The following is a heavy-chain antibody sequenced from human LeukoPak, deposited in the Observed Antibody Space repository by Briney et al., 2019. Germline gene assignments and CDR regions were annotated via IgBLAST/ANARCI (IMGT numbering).Heavy chain of an antibody. J-gene: IGHJ3*02. Sequence: GRSLRLSCAASGFTFDDYAMHWVRQAPGKGLEWVSGIGWNSGSIGYADSVKGRFTISRDNAKNSLYLQMNSLRAEDTALYYCAKAEYAFDIWGQGTMVTVSS. CDR3: AKAEYAFDI. CDR2: IGWNSGSI. V-gene: IGHV3-9*01. CDR1: GFTFDDYA.